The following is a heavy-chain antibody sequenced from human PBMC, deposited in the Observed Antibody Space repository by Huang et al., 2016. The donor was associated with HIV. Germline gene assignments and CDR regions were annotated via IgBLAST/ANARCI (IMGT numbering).Heavy chain of an antibody. V-gene: IGHV1-69*18. J-gene: IGHJ4*02. CDR2: IIPLLRAP. CDR1: GGSFSDQI. D-gene: IGHD3-16*01. CDR3: AMSLRYQYDSRSYWGRYFDY. Sequence: QVQLEQSGPAVRKPGSSVKVSCQASGGSFSDQIISWVRQAPGQRFEGMGSIIPLLRAPAYAQEFKGRGTMTADESTATIDMELNSLTSEDTAVYYCAMSLRYQYDSRSYWGRYFDYWGQGTLVTVSS.